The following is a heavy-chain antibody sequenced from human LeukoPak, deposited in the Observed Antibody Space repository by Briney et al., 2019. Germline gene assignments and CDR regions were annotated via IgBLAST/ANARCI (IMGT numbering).Heavy chain of an antibody. Sequence: SETLSLTCDVSGGSISSGLYSWSWIRQPLGKGLEWIGYIYHTGSTYYNPSLKSRVTISVDTSKNQFSLRLSSVTAADTAVYYCARLQYGSGTSCYWFDPWGQGTLVTVSS. CDR3: ARLQYGSGTSCYWFDP. J-gene: IGHJ5*02. D-gene: IGHD2-2*01. CDR2: IYHTGST. CDR1: GGSISSGLYS. V-gene: IGHV4-30-2*01.